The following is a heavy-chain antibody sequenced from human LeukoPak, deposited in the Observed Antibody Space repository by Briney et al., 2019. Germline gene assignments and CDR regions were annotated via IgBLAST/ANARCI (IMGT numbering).Heavy chain of an antibody. CDR1: GYTFTSYA. CDR3: ARGGYYYGSGTYLDAFDI. CDR2: INAGHGNT. V-gene: IGHV1-3*03. D-gene: IGHD3-10*01. Sequence: ASVKVSCKASGYTFTSYAMHWVRQAPGQRLEWMGWINAGHGNTKYAQEFQGRVTITRDTSASTAYVELSSLRSEDMAVYYCARGGYYYGSGTYLDAFDIWGQGTMVTVSS. J-gene: IGHJ3*02.